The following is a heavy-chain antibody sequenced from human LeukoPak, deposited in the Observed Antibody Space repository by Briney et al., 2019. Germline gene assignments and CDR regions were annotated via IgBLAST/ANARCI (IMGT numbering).Heavy chain of an antibody. J-gene: IGHJ6*02. CDR1: GGTFSSYA. CDR3: ATDRILDYYYGMDV. V-gene: IGHV1-69*06. Sequence: GASVKVSCKASGGTFSSYAISWVRQAPGQGLEWMGGIIPIFGTANYAQKFQGRVTMTEDTSTDTAYMELSSLRSEDTAVYYCATDRILDYYYGMDVWGQGTTVTVSS. CDR2: IIPIFGTA. D-gene: IGHD1-1*01.